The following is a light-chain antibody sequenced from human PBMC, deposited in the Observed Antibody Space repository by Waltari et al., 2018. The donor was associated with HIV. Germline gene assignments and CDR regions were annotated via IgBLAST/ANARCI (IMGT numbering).Light chain of an antibody. Sequence: QSPLTPPPSASGSPRQSVTLSSTATSSDIGGYNYASWSQQHPGKAPKLIMTEVTKRPSGVPDRFSGSKSGNTASLTVSGLQADDEALYYCSSFAPTNKFYVLFGGGTTLTVL. CDR3: SSFAPTNKFYVL. CDR2: EVT. J-gene: IGLJ2*01. CDR1: SSDIGGYNY. V-gene: IGLV2-8*01.